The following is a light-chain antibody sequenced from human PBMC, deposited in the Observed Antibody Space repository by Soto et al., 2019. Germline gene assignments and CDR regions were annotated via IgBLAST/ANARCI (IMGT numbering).Light chain of an antibody. CDR1: QSVSSN. J-gene: IGKJ1*01. CDR3: QQYNNWPGWT. CDR2: GAS. V-gene: IGKV3-15*01. Sequence: EIVMTQSPATLSVSPGERATLSCRASQSVSSNLAWYQQKPGQPPRLLIYGASTRATGIPARFSGSGSGTEFTHTISSLQSEDFAVYYCQQYNNWPGWTFGQGTKVEIK.